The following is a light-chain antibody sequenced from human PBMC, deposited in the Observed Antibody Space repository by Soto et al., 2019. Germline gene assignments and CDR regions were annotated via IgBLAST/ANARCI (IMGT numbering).Light chain of an antibody. Sequence: QPVLTQPPSVSGAPGQTVTISCSGTSSNFGAGYDAHWYQQLPGTAPKLLIYANSNRPSGVPDRFSGSKSGTSASLAITGLQAEGEADYYGQSYDNSLSGSRVFGGGTKLTVL. J-gene: IGLJ3*02. V-gene: IGLV1-40*01. CDR3: QSYDNSLSGSRV. CDR1: SSNFGAGYD. CDR2: ANS.